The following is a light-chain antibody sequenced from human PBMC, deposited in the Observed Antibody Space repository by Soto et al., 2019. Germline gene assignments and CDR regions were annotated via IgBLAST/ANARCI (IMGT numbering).Light chain of an antibody. CDR2: GAS. J-gene: IGKJ5*01. CDR3: QQYDNWPPTT. CDR1: QGIGST. Sequence: GMSQSPSTLSVSTGERATLSCRASQGIGSTLAWYQQKPGQTPRLLLYGASTRATGIPARFSGRGSGTFFTLTISGLQSEDFATYYCQQYDNWPPTTFGQGTRLAIK. V-gene: IGKV3-15*01.